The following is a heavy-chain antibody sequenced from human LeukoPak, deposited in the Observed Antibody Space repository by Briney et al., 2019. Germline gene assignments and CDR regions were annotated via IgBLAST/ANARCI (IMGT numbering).Heavy chain of an antibody. V-gene: IGHV3-23*01. D-gene: IGHD5-12*01. CDR2: ISDSGDRT. CDR3: ASPGGATDLDY. J-gene: IGHJ4*02. CDR1: GFTISSNA. Sequence: GGSLRLPCAASGFTISSNAMSWVRQAPGKGLEWVSVISDSGDRTYYADSVKGRFTISRDDSKNTLYLQMNSLRAEDTAVYYCASPGGATDLDYWGQGTLVTVSS.